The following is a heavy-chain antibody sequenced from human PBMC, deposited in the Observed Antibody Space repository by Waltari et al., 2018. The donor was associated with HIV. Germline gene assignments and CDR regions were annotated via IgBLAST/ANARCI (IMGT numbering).Heavy chain of an antibody. D-gene: IGHD5-12*01. J-gene: IGHJ3*02. V-gene: IGHV4-39*01. CDR3: ARRRDGYKAGAFDI. Sequence: QLQLQESGPGLVKPSETLSLTCTVSGGSISSSSYSWGWIRQPPGKGLEWIGSIYYSGSTYYNPSLKSRVTISVDTSKNQFSLKLSSVTAADTAVYYCARRRDGYKAGAFDIWGQGTMVTVSS. CDR2: IYYSGST. CDR1: GGSISSSSYS.